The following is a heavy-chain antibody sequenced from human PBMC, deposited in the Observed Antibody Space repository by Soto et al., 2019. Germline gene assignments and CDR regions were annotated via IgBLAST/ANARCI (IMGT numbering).Heavy chain of an antibody. V-gene: IGHV3-73*01. J-gene: IGHJ4*02. CDR1: GFIFSASA. CDR2: ILSKAGNYAT. Sequence: EVQLVESGGGLVQPGGSLKLSRAASGFIFSASAVHWVRQASGKGLEWVGRILSKAGNYATAYPASMKGRFTISRDDSENTAFLQMNSLKTEDTAVYYCIRGGSPYYYDYWGQGTLVAVSS. CDR3: IRGGSPYYYDY.